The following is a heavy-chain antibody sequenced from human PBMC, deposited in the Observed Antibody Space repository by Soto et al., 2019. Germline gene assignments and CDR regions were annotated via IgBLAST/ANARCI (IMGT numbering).Heavy chain of an antibody. D-gene: IGHD3-3*01. CDR2: MYYSGST. J-gene: IGHJ6*03. V-gene: IGHV4-39*01. CDR3: ARIKIVGILTYYMDV. Sequence: QLQLQEAGPGLVKPSETLSLSCTVSGDSISTSSSYYLGWIRQPPGKGLEWVANMYYSGSTYYNPSLQSPVTISLETSKNQFSLKLSSVTAADTAVYYCARIKIVGILTYYMDVWGKGTTVTVSS. CDR1: GDSISTSSSYY.